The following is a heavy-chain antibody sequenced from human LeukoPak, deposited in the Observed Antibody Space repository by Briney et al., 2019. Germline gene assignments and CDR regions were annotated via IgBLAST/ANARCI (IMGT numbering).Heavy chain of an antibody. Sequence: GRSLRLSCAASGFTFSSYAMHWVRQAPGKGLEWVAVISYDGSNKYYADSVKGRFTISRDNAKNSLYLQMNSLRAEDTAVYYCARFQRNWFDPWGQGALVIVSS. CDR3: ARFQRNWFDP. V-gene: IGHV3-30*04. CDR2: ISYDGSNK. D-gene: IGHD2-2*01. CDR1: GFTFSSYA. J-gene: IGHJ5*02.